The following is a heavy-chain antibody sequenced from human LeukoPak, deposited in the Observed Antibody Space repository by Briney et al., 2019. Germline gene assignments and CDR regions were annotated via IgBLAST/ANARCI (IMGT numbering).Heavy chain of an antibody. D-gene: IGHD3/OR15-3a*01. CDR3: ARGVGRYSVAYDF. CDR1: GGSIRSSSYY. Sequence: SETLSLTCTVPGGSIRSSSYYWGWIRQPPGEGLGWLGSIYSSGSTYYTPPLKRRLTISVDPSKNQFALKLSSGTAADTAVYYCARGVGRYSVAYDFWGQGTLVTVPS. J-gene: IGHJ4*02. V-gene: IGHV4-39*01. CDR2: IYSSGST.